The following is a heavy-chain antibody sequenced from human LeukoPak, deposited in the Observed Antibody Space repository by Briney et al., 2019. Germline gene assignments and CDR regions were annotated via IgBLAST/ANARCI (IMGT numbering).Heavy chain of an antibody. J-gene: IGHJ4*02. D-gene: IGHD3-22*01. CDR1: GGTFSSYA. CDR3: ARAGRITMIVVVTNLDY. Sequence: SVKVSCKASGGTFSSYAISWVRQAPGQGLEWMGGTIPIFGTANYAQKFQGRVTITADESTSTAYMELSSLRSEDTAVYYCARAGRITMIVVVTNLDYWGQGTLVTVSP. V-gene: IGHV1-69*01. CDR2: TIPIFGTA.